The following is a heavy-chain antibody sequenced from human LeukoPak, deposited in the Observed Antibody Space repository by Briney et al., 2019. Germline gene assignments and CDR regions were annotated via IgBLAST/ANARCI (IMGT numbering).Heavy chain of an antibody. J-gene: IGHJ4*02. CDR2: IKQDGSEK. CDR1: GFPFRSYW. D-gene: IGHD1-26*01. CDR3: ARVLVGATTHFDY. Sequence: PGGSLSLSCAASGFPFRSYWMSWVRQAPGKGLEGVANIKQDGSEKYYVDSVKGRFTISRDNARNSLYLHMNSLRAEDTAVYYCARVLVGATTHFDYWGQGTLVTVSS. V-gene: IGHV3-7*01.